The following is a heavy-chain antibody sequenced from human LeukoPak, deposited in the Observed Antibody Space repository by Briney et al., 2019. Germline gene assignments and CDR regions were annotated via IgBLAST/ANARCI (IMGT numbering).Heavy chain of an antibody. Sequence: AGGSLRLSCAVSEFTFSNYWMHWVRQAPGKGLVWVSRINTDGSSTNYADSVKGRFTISRDNAKNTLYLQMNSLRAEDTAVYYCARDLGYCTNGVCHTRFDYWGQGTLVAVSS. J-gene: IGHJ4*02. CDR2: INTDGSST. V-gene: IGHV3-74*01. CDR3: ARDLGYCTNGVCHTRFDY. D-gene: IGHD2-8*01. CDR1: EFTFSNYW.